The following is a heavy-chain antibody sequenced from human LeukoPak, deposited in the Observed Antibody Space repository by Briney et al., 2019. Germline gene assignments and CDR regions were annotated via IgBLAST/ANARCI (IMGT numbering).Heavy chain of an antibody. V-gene: IGHV1-69*01. CDR3: ARGSLVAAGTVLGRLGFAGEEE. CDR1: GGTFSSYA. J-gene: IGHJ4*02. Sequence: SAKVSCKASGGTFSSYAISWVRQAPGQGLEWMGGIIPIFGTANYAQKFQGRVTITADESTSTAYMELSSLRSEDTAVYYCARGSLVAAGTVLGRLGFAGEEEWGQGTLVTVSS. CDR2: IIPIFGTA. D-gene: IGHD6-13*01.